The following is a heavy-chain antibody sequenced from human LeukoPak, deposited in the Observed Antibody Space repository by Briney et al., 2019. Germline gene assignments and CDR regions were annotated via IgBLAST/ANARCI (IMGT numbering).Heavy chain of an antibody. J-gene: IGHJ4*02. CDR1: GYTFTSYG. V-gene: IGHV1-18*01. CDR2: ISAYNGNT. Sequence: GASVKVSCKASGYTFTSYGISWVRQAPGQGLEWMGWISAYNGNTDYAQKLQGRVSMATDTSTSTAYMEPRRLRSEDAAVEYLARAYGSSWSFGSPPPIVFDYWGQGTLVTVSS. CDR3: ARAYGSSWSFGSPPPIVFDY. D-gene: IGHD6-13*01.